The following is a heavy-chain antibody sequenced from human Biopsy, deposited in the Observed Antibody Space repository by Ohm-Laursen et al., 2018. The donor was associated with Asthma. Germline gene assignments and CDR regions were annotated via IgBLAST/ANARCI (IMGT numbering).Heavy chain of an antibody. CDR3: ARATSTWSQSGPHYFDH. CDR1: PGSINDYY. D-gene: IGHD6-13*01. CDR2: VHSTGST. Sequence: SETLSLTCTVSPGSINDYYWNWIRQFPGKGLEWIGYVHSTGSTRFNPSLKSRLTISVDTFVDQVSLKLTSVTAADTAVYYCARATSTWSQSGPHYFDHWGQGTLVTVSS. V-gene: IGHV4-59*01. J-gene: IGHJ4*02.